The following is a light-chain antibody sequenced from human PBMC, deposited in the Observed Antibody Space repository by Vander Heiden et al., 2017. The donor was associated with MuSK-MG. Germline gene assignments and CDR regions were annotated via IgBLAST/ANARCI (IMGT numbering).Light chain of an antibody. CDR3: EQYDNVPLT. CDR2: DAS. V-gene: IGKV1-33*01. J-gene: IGKJ4*01. Sequence: DDRMTHSPSSLSASVGDRVTITCQASQDISNYLNWYQQKPGKAPKLLIYDASNLETGDPSGFRGSGSGTDISVTISSLQPEDIATYYCEQYDNVPLTFGGGTRVEIK. CDR1: QDISNY.